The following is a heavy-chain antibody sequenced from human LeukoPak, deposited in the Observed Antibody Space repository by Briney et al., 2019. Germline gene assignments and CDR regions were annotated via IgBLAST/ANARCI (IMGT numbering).Heavy chain of an antibody. CDR1: GYTFTSYG. J-gene: IGHJ5*02. V-gene: IGHV1-18*01. CDR3: ARDQRANKFRPNSIFDP. Sequence: GASVKVSCKASGYTFTSYGISWVRQAPGQGLEWMGWISAYNGNTNYAQKLLGRVTMTTDTSTSTAYMELRSLRSDDTAVYYCARDQRANKFRPNSIFDPWGQGTLVTVSS. CDR2: ISAYNGNT. D-gene: IGHD4-23*01.